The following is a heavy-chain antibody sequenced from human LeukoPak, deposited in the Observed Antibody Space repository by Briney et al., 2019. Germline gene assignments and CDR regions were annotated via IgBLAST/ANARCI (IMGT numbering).Heavy chain of an antibody. Sequence: SETLSLTCIVSGGSISSHYWSWIRQPPGKGLECIGNIYYSGSTNYNPSLKSRVTISVDTSKNQFSLKLSSVTAADTAVYYCARVRGCSSTSCYGGDYYYYMDVWGKGTTVTVSS. CDR1: GGSISSHY. D-gene: IGHD2-2*01. J-gene: IGHJ6*03. V-gene: IGHV4-59*11. CDR3: ARVRGCSSTSCYGGDYYYYMDV. CDR2: IYYSGST.